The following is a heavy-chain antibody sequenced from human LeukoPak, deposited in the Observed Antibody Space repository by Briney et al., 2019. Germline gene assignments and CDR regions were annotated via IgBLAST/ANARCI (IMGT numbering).Heavy chain of an antibody. J-gene: IGHJ4*02. D-gene: IGHD6-19*01. CDR2: ISYDGSNK. Sequence: GGSLRLSCAVSGFTVSGDYMSWVRQAPGKGLEWVAVISYDGSNKYYADSVKGRFTISRDNSKNTLYLQMNSLRAEDTAVYYCARDGGSGWVIDYWGQGTLVTVSS. CDR3: ARDGGSGWVIDY. CDR1: GFTVSGDY. V-gene: IGHV3-30*03.